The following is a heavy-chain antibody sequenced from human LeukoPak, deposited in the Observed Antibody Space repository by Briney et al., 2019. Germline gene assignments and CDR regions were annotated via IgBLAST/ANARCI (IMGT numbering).Heavy chain of an antibody. Sequence: PSETLSLTCSVSGGSLTNYYWGWIRQPPGKGLEFIGYIHSDGTTNYDSSLQSRVAISLDTSKIQFSLRLYSGTAADTALYFCARLNFRGGEALHFDSWGQGTLVTVSS. CDR2: IHSDGTT. D-gene: IGHD3-16*01. CDR3: ARLNFRGGEALHFDS. V-gene: IGHV4-4*09. CDR1: GGSLTNYY. J-gene: IGHJ4*02.